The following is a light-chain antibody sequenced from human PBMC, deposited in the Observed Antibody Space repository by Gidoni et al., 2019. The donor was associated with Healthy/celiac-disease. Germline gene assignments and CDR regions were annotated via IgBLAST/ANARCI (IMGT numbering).Light chain of an antibody. Sequence: DIQLTQSPSSLSASVGYRVTITCRASQSISHYLNWYQQKPGKAPKLLIYAASNLQSGVPSRFRGSGSGTDFTLTISSLQPEDFATYYCQQSYSTPHTFGQGTKLEIK. CDR2: AAS. V-gene: IGKV1-39*01. CDR3: QQSYSTPHT. CDR1: QSISHY. J-gene: IGKJ2*01.